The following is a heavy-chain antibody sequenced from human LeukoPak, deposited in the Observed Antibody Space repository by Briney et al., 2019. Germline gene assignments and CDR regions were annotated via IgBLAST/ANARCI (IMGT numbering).Heavy chain of an antibody. D-gene: IGHD5-18*01. CDR3: AKDVDAWIPTGRGMDV. V-gene: IGHV3-9*01. CDR2: ISWDGRSI. Sequence: PGGSLRLSCAGFGFNFDEHALHWVRHAPGKGLEWVSGISWDGRSIGYAASVKGRFTISRDNARNSLYLQMNSLRPDDTALYYCAKDVDAWIPTGRGMDVWGKGTTVTVSS. CDR1: GFNFDEHA. J-gene: IGHJ6*03.